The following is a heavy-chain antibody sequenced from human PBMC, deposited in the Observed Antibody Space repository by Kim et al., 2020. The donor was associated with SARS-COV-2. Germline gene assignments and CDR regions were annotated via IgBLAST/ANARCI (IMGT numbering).Heavy chain of an antibody. J-gene: IGHJ3*02. CDR1: GFTFDDYA. Sequence: GGSLRLSCAASGFTFDDYAMHWVRQAPGKGLEWVSLISGDGGSTYYADSVKGRLTISRDNSKNSLYLQMNSLRTEDTALYYCAKDIGRYCSSTSCYTGAFDIWGQGTMVTVSS. CDR2: ISGDGGST. V-gene: IGHV3-43*02. CDR3: AKDIGRYCSSTSCYTGAFDI. D-gene: IGHD2-2*02.